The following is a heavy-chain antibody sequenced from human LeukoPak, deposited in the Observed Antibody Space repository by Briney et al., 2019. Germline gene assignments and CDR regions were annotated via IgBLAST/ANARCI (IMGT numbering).Heavy chain of an antibody. J-gene: IGHJ4*02. CDR3: ARDGGGYNWNRIDY. D-gene: IGHD1-1*01. CDR1: GFTFSSYA. Sequence: GGSLRLSCTASGFTFSSYAMSWVRQAPGKGLEWVSSISGSGDTTYYADSVKGRFTISRDNSKNTLYLQMNSLRAEDTAVYYCARDGGGYNWNRIDYWGQGTLVTVSS. CDR2: ISGSGDTT. V-gene: IGHV3-23*01.